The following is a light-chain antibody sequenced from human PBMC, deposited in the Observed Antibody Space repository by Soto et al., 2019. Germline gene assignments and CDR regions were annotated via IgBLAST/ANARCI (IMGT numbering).Light chain of an antibody. CDR3: SSYTSSSTYV. CDR2: DVT. V-gene: IGLV2-14*01. J-gene: IGLJ1*01. CDR1: SSDVGGYDY. Sequence: QSALTQPSSLSGSPGQSVTISCTGTSSDVGGYDYVSWYQHHPGKAPKLVIYDVTYRPSGVSDRFSGSKSANTASLTISGLQAEDEADYYCSSYTSSSTYVFGTGTKVTVL.